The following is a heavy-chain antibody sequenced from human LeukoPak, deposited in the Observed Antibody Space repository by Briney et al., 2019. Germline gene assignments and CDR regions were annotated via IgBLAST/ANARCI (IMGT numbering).Heavy chain of an antibody. CDR1: GFTFSSYS. V-gene: IGHV3-21*01. J-gene: IGHJ3*02. Sequence: GGSLRLSCAASGFTFSSYSMNWVRQAPGKGLEWVSSISSSSSYIYYADSVKGRFTISRDNAKNSLYLQMNSLRAEDTAVYYCARGYKAYYDFWSGHPTPDAFDIWGQGTMVTVSS. CDR3: ARGYKAYYDFWSGHPTPDAFDI. CDR2: ISSSSSYI. D-gene: IGHD3-3*01.